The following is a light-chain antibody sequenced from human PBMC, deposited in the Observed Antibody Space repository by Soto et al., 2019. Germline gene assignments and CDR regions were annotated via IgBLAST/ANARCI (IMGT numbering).Light chain of an antibody. J-gene: IGLJ1*01. Sequence: QSVLTQPPSVSGSPGQSVAISCTGTSSDFGSSKYVSWYQQHPGKAPKLMIYEVTNRPSAISNRFSGSKSGNTASLTISGLQAEDEADYYCSSYTSSSTPYVFGSGTKVTVL. CDR1: SSDFGSSKY. V-gene: IGLV2-14*01. CDR2: EVT. CDR3: SSYTSSSTPYV.